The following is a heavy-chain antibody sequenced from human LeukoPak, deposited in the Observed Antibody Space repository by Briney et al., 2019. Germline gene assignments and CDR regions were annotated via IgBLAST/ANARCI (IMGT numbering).Heavy chain of an antibody. J-gene: IGHJ4*02. CDR3: ARGEYYYDGGY. CDR1: GLTFSSYW. D-gene: IGHD3-22*01. CDR2: IKQDGSEK. Sequence: PGGSLRLSWAAAGLTFSSYWMSWVRQAAGKGLEWVANIKQDGSEKHYVDSVKGRFTISRDNGKNSLYLQMNSLRTEDTAVYYCARGEYYYDGGYWGQGTLVTVAS. V-gene: IGHV3-7*05.